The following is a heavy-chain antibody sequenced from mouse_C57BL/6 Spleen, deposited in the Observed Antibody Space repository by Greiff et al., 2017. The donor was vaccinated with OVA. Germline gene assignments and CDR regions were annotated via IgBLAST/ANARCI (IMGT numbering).Heavy chain of an antibody. Sequence: VQLQQPGAELVKPGASVKLSRKASGYTFTSYWMHWVKQRPGQGLEWIGMIHPNSGSTNYNEKFKSKATLTVDKSSSTAYMQLSSLTSEDSAVYYCARAGTGAWFAYWGQGTLVTVSA. CDR1: GYTFTSYW. CDR3: ARAGTGAWFAY. J-gene: IGHJ3*01. V-gene: IGHV1-64*01. CDR2: IHPNSGST. D-gene: IGHD4-1*01.